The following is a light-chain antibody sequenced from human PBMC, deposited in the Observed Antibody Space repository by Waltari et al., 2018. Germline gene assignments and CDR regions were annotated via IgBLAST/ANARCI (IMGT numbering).Light chain of an antibody. Sequence: EIVLTQSPATLSLSPGERVTLPCRASQSISSNYLAWYQQKPGQAPRLLIYGASNRAPGIPARFSGSGSGTDFTLTISSLEPEDFAVYYCQHRADWPPDASFGPGTKVEIK. CDR3: QHRADWPPDAS. CDR2: GAS. J-gene: IGKJ3*01. CDR1: QSISSNY. V-gene: IGKV3-11*01.